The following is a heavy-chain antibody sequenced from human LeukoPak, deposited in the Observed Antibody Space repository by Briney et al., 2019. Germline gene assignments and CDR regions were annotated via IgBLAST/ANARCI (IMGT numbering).Heavy chain of an antibody. Sequence: PGVSLRLSCGASGFTFSSYDMTWVRQAPGKGLEWVSGIYGRGGTTYYADSVKGRFIASRDNSKNSLSLQMNSLRAEDTAVYYCARVVGRNWYLDLWGRGTQVTVSS. V-gene: IGHV3-23*01. CDR3: ARVVGRNWYLDL. CDR1: GFTFSSYD. J-gene: IGHJ2*01. CDR2: IYGRGGTT. D-gene: IGHD1-14*01.